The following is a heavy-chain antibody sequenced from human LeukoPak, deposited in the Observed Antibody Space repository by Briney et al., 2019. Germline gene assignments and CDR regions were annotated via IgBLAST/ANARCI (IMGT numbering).Heavy chain of an antibody. CDR2: IYPGDSDT. J-gene: IGHJ5*02. CDR3: ARHSLGGPAMARPTGFDP. Sequence: GESLKISCKGSGYSFTSYWIGWVRQMPGKGLEWVRIIYPGDSDTRYSPSFQGQVTISADKSISTACLQWSSLKASDTAMYYCARHSLGGPAMARPTGFDPWGQGTLVTVSS. CDR1: GYSFTSYW. V-gene: IGHV5-51*01. D-gene: IGHD5-18*01.